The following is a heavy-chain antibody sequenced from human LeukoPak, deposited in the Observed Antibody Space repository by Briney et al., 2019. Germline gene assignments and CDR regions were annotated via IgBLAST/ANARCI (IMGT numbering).Heavy chain of an antibody. CDR3: ARDQGGATSDY. CDR1: GGSISTYH. Sequence: SETLSLTCTVSGGSISTYHWSWIRQPPGKGLEWIGYIFYSGSTTYNPSLLSRVSMSLDTSKRQFSLKLNSVTAADTAVYYCARDQGGATSDYWGQGTLVTVSS. CDR2: IFYSGST. J-gene: IGHJ4*02. D-gene: IGHD1-26*01. V-gene: IGHV4-59*01.